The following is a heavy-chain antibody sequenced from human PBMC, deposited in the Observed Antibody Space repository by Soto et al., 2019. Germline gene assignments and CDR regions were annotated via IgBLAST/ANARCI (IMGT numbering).Heavy chain of an antibody. CDR2: IYWDDDK. J-gene: IGHJ5*02. CDR3: VYNGGRRKGGVYISASYRRNWFHP. Sequence: QITLMESGPTLVKPTQTLTLTCTFSGFSISTAGVGVGWIRQPPGEALEWLALIYWDDDKRYSPSLRSRLTIIIDTLKNQVVHTLTKLDPVDTATYYYVYNGGRRKGGVYISASYRRNWFHPRRQGTLVTVS. V-gene: IGHV2-5*02. CDR1: GFSISTAGVG. D-gene: IGHD3-16*02.